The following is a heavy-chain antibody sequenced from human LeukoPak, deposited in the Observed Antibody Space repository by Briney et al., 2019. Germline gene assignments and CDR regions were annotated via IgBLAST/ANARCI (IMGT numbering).Heavy chain of an antibody. D-gene: IGHD3-10*01. CDR3: ARAAPGVMVRGVNMGFDP. CDR1: GGSISSYY. Sequence: PSETLSLTCTVSGGSISSYYWSWIRQPPGKGLEWIGYIYYSGSTNYNPSLKSRVTISVDTSKNQFSLKLSSVTAADTAVYYCARAAPGVMVRGVNMGFDPWGQGTLVTVSS. CDR2: IYYSGST. J-gene: IGHJ5*02. V-gene: IGHV4-59*01.